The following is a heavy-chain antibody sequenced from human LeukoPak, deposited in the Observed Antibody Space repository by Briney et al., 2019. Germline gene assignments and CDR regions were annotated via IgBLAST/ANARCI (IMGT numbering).Heavy chain of an antibody. CDR2: IILIFGTA. D-gene: IGHD1-26*01. V-gene: IGHV1-69*05. Sequence: SVKVSCKASGGTFSSYAISWVRQAPGQGLEWMGGIILIFGTANYAQKFQGRVTITTDEFTSTAYMEMSSLRSEDTAVYYCARGVGATFDAFDIWGQGTMVTVSS. CDR1: GGTFSSYA. J-gene: IGHJ3*02. CDR3: ARGVGATFDAFDI.